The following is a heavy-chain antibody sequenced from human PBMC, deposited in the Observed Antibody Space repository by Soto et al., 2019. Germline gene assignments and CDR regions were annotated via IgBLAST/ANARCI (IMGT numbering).Heavy chain of an antibody. J-gene: IGHJ6*02. CDR1: GGTFSSYA. V-gene: IGHV1-69*13. Sequence: SVKVSCKASGGTFSSYAISWVRQAPGQGLEWMGGIIPIFGTANYAQKFQGRVTITADESTSTAYMELSSLRSEDTAVYYCARGRGYCISTSCYTPAEFYYYYGIDVWGQGTTVTVSS. D-gene: IGHD2-2*02. CDR3: ARGRGYCISTSCYTPAEFYYYYGIDV. CDR2: IIPIFGTA.